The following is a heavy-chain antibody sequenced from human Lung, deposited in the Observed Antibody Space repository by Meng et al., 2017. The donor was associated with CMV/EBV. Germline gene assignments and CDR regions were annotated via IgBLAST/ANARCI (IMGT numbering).Heavy chain of an antibody. CDR1: GFTFSTFW. CDR3: YMGHYSGA. CDR2: IEDNGSGV. J-gene: IGHJ5*02. D-gene: IGHD1-26*01. V-gene: IGHV3-7*01. Sequence: SCAASGFTFSTFWMNWVRQAPGRGLEWVANIEDNGSGVYYVDSVKGRFTISRDNARNALYLQMDSLRVEDTAVYYCYMGHYSGAWGQGNLVTVSS.